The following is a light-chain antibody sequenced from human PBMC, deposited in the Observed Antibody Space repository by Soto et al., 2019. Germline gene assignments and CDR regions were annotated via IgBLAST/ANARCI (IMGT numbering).Light chain of an antibody. Sequence: DIVMTPSPDSLAVSLGERATINCKSSQSVLYSSNNKNYLAWYQQKPGQPPKLLIYWASTRESGVPDRFSGSGSGTDFTLTISSLQAEDVAVYYYQQYYSTPITFGQGTRLEIK. CDR2: WAS. CDR3: QQYYSTPIT. V-gene: IGKV4-1*01. J-gene: IGKJ5*01. CDR1: QSVLYSSNNKNY.